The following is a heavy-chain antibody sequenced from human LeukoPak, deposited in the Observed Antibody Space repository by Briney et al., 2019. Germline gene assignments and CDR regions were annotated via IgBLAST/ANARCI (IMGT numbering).Heavy chain of an antibody. V-gene: IGHV1-3*03. CDR3: ARGGEKVNYYDSSDYYYVSWFDP. CDR1: GYTFTSYG. J-gene: IGHJ5*02. D-gene: IGHD3-22*01. CDR2: INAGNGNT. Sequence: PGASVKVSCKASGYTFTSYGISWVRQAPGQRLEWMGWINAGNGNTKYSQEFQGRVTITRDTSASTAYMELSSPRSEDMAVYYCARGGEKVNYYDSSDYYYVSWFDPWGQGTLVTVSS.